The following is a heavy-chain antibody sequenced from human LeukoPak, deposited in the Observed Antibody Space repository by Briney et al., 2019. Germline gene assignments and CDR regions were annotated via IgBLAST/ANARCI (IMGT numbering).Heavy chain of an antibody. V-gene: IGHV1-8*01. J-gene: IGHJ4*02. CDR1: GYTFTSYD. CDR3: ARVDRYCSGGSCED. CDR2: MNPNSGNT. Sequence: ASVKVSCKDSGYTFTSYDINWVRQATGQGLEWMGWMNPNSGNTGYAQKFQGRVTMTRNTSISTAYMELSSLRSEDTAVYYCARVDRYCSGGSCEDWGQGTLVTVSS. D-gene: IGHD2-15*01.